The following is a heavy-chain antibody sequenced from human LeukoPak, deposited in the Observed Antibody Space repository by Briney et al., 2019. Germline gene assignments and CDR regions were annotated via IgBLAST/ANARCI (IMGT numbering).Heavy chain of an antibody. Sequence: GGSLRLSCAASGFTLSSYAMSWVRQAPGKGLEWVSALSISGDNTYYTDSVKGRFTISRDSSKNTLYLQMNSLRAEDTAVYYCAKGSGSSGWEPFDYWGQGTLVTVSS. V-gene: IGHV3-23*01. CDR1: GFTLSSYA. J-gene: IGHJ4*02. D-gene: IGHD6-19*01. CDR2: LSISGDNT. CDR3: AKGSGSSGWEPFDY.